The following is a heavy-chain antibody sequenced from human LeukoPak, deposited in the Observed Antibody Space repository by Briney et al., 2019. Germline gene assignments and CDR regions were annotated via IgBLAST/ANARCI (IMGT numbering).Heavy chain of an antibody. Sequence: GGSLRLSCAAAGFTFNNFGMHWVRQAPGKGLEWVSFIGYEGVHKYYADSVKGRFTISKDNSKATLYLQMNSLRPEDTAVYYCAKDLHGGYSSDYWGQGTLVSVFS. CDR2: IGYEGVHK. V-gene: IGHV3-30*02. D-gene: IGHD4-23*01. J-gene: IGHJ4*02. CDR3: AKDLHGGYSSDY. CDR1: GFTFNNFG.